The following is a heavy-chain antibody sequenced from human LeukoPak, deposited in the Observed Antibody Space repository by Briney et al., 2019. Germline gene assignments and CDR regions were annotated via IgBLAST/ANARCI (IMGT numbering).Heavy chain of an antibody. J-gene: IGHJ6*02. CDR1: GGSFSGYY. CDR3: ARGRNAAGGYYYYGMDV. V-gene: IGHV4-34*01. CDR2: INHSGST. Sequence: SETLSLTCAVYGGSFSGYYWSWIRQPPGKGLEWIGEINHSGSTNYNPSLKSRVTISVDTSKNQFSLKLSSVTAADTAVYYCARGRNAAGGYYYYGMDVWGQGTTVTVSS. D-gene: IGHD6-13*01.